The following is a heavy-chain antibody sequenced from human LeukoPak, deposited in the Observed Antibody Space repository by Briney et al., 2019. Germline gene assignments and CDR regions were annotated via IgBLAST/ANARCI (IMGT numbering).Heavy chain of an antibody. V-gene: IGHV4-4*07. CDR3: ARVQKKYMRLVVVAATLDY. Sequence: SETLSLTCTVSGGSISSYHWSWIRQPAGEGLEWIGRIHTRGTTNYNPSLKSRVTMSVDTSKNQSSLKLSSVTAADTAVYYCARVQKKYMRLVVVAATLDYWGQGTLVTVSS. CDR2: IHTRGTT. CDR1: GGSISSYH. J-gene: IGHJ4*02. D-gene: IGHD2-15*01.